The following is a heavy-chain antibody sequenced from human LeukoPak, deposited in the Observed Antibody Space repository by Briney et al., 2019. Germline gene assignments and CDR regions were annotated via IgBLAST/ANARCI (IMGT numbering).Heavy chain of an antibody. D-gene: IGHD3-22*01. J-gene: IGHJ3*02. V-gene: IGHV3-53*01. CDR1: GFTVSNNY. Sequence: GGSLRLSCAASGFTVSNNYISWVRQAPEKGLEWVSVLYTGDSAYYADSVKGRFTISRDNSKNTLYLQMNSLRAEDTAVYYCARYFYDNTFDIWGQGTMVTVSS. CDR3: ARYFYDNTFDI. CDR2: LYTGDSA.